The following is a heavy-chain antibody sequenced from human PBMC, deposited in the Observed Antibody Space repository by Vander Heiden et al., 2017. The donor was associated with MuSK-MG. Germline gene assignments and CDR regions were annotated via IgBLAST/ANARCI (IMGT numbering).Heavy chain of an antibody. CDR1: GYTLTELS. J-gene: IGHJ4*02. Sequence: QVQLVQAGAEVKKPGASVKVSCKVSGYTLTELSMHWVRQAPGKGLEWMGGFDPEDGETIYAQKFQGRVTMTEDTSTDTAYMELSSLRSEDTAVYYCATDPPKYSSGWYDALGGSYWGQGTLVTVSS. D-gene: IGHD6-19*01. CDR2: FDPEDGET. CDR3: ATDPPKYSSGWYDALGGSY. V-gene: IGHV1-24*01.